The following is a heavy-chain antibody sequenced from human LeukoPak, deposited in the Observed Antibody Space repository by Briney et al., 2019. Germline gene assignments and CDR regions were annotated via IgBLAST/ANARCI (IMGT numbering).Heavy chain of an antibody. CDR3: AVDAGTFRGYNWNQEFDY. CDR1: GYTFTSYG. Sequence: ASVKVSCKASGYTFTSYGISWVRQAPGQGLEWMGWISAYNGNTNYAQKLQGRVTMTTDTSTSTGYMELRSLRSDDTAVYYCAVDAGTFRGYNWNQEFDYWGQGTLVTVSS. D-gene: IGHD1-20*01. J-gene: IGHJ4*02. CDR2: ISAYNGNT. V-gene: IGHV1-18*01.